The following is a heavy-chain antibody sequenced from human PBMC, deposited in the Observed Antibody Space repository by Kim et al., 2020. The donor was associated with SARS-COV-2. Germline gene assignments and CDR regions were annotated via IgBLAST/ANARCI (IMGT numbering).Heavy chain of an antibody. J-gene: IGHJ4*02. CDR3: ARDHQYSIDY. CDR1: GDSVSSDSAA. Sequence: SQTLSLTCVISGDSVSSDSAAWNWIRQSPSGGLEWLGRTYYRSKWYYDYADSVKSRITINPDTSKNQFSLQLNSVTPEDTAMYYCARDHQYSIDYWGQGTLVTVSS. D-gene: IGHD5-12*01. V-gene: IGHV6-1*01. CDR2: TYYRSKWYY.